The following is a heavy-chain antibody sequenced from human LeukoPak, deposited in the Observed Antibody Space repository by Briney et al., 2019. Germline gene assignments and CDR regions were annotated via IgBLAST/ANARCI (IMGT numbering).Heavy chain of an antibody. J-gene: IGHJ4*02. CDR1: GYTFTSYG. CDR3: ARVGMDFAEWLRFGY. Sequence: ASVKVSCKASGYTFTSYGISWVRQAPGQGLEWMGWISAYNGNTNYAQKLQGRVTMTTDTSTSTAYMELRSLRSDDTAVYYCARVGMDFAEWLRFGYWGQGTLVTVSS. V-gene: IGHV1-18*01. CDR2: ISAYNGNT. D-gene: IGHD5-12*01.